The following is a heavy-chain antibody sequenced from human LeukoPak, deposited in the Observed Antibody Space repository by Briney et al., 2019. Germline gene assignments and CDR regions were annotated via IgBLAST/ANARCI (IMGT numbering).Heavy chain of an antibody. CDR1: GFTVSSNY. V-gene: IGHV3-53*01. CDR3: ARDYLHSSSGSLGY. J-gene: IGHJ4*02. Sequence: GGSLRLSCAASGFTVSSNYMSWVRQAPGKGLEWVSVIYSGGSTYYADSVKGRFTISRDNSKNTLYLQMNSLRAEDTAVYYCARDYLHSSSGSLGYWGQGTLVTVSS. CDR2: IYSGGST. D-gene: IGHD6-6*01.